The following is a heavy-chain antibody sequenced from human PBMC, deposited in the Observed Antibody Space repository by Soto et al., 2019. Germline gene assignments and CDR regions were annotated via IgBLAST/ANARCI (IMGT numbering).Heavy chain of an antibody. Sequence: AAVKASCKASGYTFTNYYMHWVRQAPGQGLEWMGIINPSGGSTSYAQKFQGRVTMTRDTSTSTVYMELSSLRSEDTAVYYCARPGGSSSWQGDFDYWGQGTLVTVSS. CDR2: INPSGGST. CDR3: ARPGGSSSWQGDFDY. D-gene: IGHD6-13*01. CDR1: GYTFTNYY. V-gene: IGHV1-46*03. J-gene: IGHJ4*02.